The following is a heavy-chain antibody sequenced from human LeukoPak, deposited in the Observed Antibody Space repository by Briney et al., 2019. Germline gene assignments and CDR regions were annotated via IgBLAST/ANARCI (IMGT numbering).Heavy chain of an antibody. Sequence: SETLSLTCTVSGGSISSYYWSWIRQPPGKGLEWIGYIYYSGSTNYNPSLKSRVTISVDTSKNQFSLKLSSVTAADTAVYYCARGPREYVALGDYWGRGTLVTVSS. CDR2: IYYSGST. CDR1: GGSISSYY. J-gene: IGHJ4*02. V-gene: IGHV4-59*08. D-gene: IGHD3-16*01. CDR3: ARGPREYVALGDY.